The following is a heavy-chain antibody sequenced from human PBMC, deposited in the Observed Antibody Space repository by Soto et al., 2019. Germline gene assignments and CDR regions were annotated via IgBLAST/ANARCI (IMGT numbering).Heavy chain of an antibody. CDR1: GYTFTSYG. CDR2: ISAYNGNT. Sequence: ASVKVSCKASGYTFTSYGISWVRQAPGQGLEWMGWISAYNGNTNYAQKLQGRVTMTTDTSTSTAYMELRSLRSDDTAVYYCARARITMIVVDAFDIWGQGTMDTVSS. J-gene: IGHJ3*02. CDR3: ARARITMIVVDAFDI. V-gene: IGHV1-18*01. D-gene: IGHD3-22*01.